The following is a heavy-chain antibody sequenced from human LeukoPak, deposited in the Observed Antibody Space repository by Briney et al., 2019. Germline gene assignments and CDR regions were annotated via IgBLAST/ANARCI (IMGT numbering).Heavy chain of an antibody. CDR2: INHSGST. CDR1: GESFSVYY. Sequence: SETLSLTCAVYGESFSVYYWSWSWIRQPPGKGLEWIGEINHSGSTNYNPSLKSRVTISVDASKNQFSLKLNSVTAADTAVYYCARRGITYSSRFFAYWGQGTLVTVSS. J-gene: IGHJ4*02. CDR3: ARRGITYSSRFFAY. V-gene: IGHV4-34*01. D-gene: IGHD6-13*01.